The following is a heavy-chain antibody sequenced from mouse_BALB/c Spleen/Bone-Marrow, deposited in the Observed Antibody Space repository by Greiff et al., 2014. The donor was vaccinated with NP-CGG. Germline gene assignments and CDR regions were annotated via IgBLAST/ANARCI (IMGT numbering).Heavy chain of an antibody. CDR3: VREDYGRGFAY. V-gene: IGHV10-3*03. CDR1: GFTFNTYA. CDR2: IRSKSNNYAT. Sequence: VQLKESGGGLVQPKGSLKLSCAASGFTFNTYAMHWVCQAPGKGLEWVARIRSKSNNYATYYADSVKDRFTISRDDSQSMLYLQMSNLKTEDTAMYYCVREDYGRGFAYWGQGTLVTVSA. J-gene: IGHJ3*01. D-gene: IGHD1-1*01.